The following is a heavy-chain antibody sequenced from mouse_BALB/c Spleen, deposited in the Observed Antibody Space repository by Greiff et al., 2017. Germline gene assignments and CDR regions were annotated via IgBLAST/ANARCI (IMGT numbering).Heavy chain of an antibody. D-gene: IGHD1-2*01. CDR3: TRGIHYYGYRTPWFAY. J-gene: IGHJ3*01. V-gene: IGHV1-69*02. CDR1: GYTFTSYW. Sequence: QVQLQQPGAELVRPGASVKLSCKASGYTFTSYWINWVKQRPGQGLEWIGNIYPSDSYTNYNQKFKDKATLTVDKSSSTAYMQLSSPTSEDSAVYYCTRGIHYYGYRTPWFAYWGQGTLVTVSA. CDR2: IYPSDSYT.